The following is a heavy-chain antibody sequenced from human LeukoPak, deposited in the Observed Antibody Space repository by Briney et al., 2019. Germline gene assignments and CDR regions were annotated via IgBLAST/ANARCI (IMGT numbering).Heavy chain of an antibody. CDR2: IYTSGST. Sequence: SETLSLTCTVSGGSISSGSYYWSWIRQPAGKGLEWIGRIYTSGSTDYNPSLKSRVTISVDTSKNQFSLKLSSVTAADTAVYYCARWENYYYYMDVWGKGTTVTVSS. V-gene: IGHV4-61*02. CDR1: GGSISSGSYY. CDR3: ARWENYYYYMDV. J-gene: IGHJ6*03. D-gene: IGHD1-26*01.